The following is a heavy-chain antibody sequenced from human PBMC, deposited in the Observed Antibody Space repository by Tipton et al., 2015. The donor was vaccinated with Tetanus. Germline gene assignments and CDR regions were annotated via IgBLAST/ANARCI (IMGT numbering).Heavy chain of an antibody. Sequence: QVQLVQSGAEVKKPGASVKVSCKASGYTFTGYYMHWVRQAPGQGLEWMGGIIPIFGTANYAQKFQGRVTITADESTSPAYMELSSLRSEDTAVYYCARDRGAAAAPWGQGTLVTVSS. D-gene: IGHD6-13*01. CDR2: IIPIFGTA. J-gene: IGHJ5*02. V-gene: IGHV1-69*13. CDR1: GYTFTGYY. CDR3: ARDRGAAAAP.